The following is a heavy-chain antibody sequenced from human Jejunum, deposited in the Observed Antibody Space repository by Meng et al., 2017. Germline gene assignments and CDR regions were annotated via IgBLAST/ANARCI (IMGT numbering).Heavy chain of an antibody. CDR3: ARDHMGSLDY. CDR1: GGSVSSAGYQ. Sequence: QVQLQESGPGLVRPSETLSLICTVSGGSVSSAGYQWGWIRQPPGKGLEWIGYASTDYNPSLKSRVTISLDTSRNQFSLSLSSVTAADTAVYYCARDHMGSLDYWGQGILVTVSS. V-gene: IGHV4-61*08. J-gene: IGHJ4*02. D-gene: IGHD1-26*01. CDR2: AST.